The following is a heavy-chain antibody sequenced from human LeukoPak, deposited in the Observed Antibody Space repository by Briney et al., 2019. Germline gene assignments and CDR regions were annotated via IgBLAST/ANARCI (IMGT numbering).Heavy chain of an antibody. CDR2: INHSGST. CDR1: GGSFSGYY. CDR3: ARRITMVRGHYGMDV. D-gene: IGHD3-10*01. Sequence: PSETLSLTCAVYGGSFSGYYWSWIRQPPGKGLEWIGEINHSGSTNYNPSLKSRVTISVDTSKNQFSLKLSSVTAADTAVYYCARRITMVRGHYGMDVWGKGTTATVSS. V-gene: IGHV4-34*01. J-gene: IGHJ6*04.